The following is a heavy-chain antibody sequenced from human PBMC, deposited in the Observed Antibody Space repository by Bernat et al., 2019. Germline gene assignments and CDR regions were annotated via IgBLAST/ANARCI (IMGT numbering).Heavy chain of an antibody. CDR2: ISGSGGST. CDR3: AKLNRPYYDSSGYPLDAFDI. J-gene: IGHJ3*02. CDR1: GFTFSSYA. V-gene: IGHV3-23*01. D-gene: IGHD3-22*01. Sequence: EVQLLESGGGLVQPGGSLRLCCAASGFTFSSYAMSWVRQAPGKGLEWVSAISGSGGSTYYADSVKGRFTISRDNSKNTLYLQMNSLRAEDTAVYYCAKLNRPYYDSSGYPLDAFDIWGQGTMVTVSS.